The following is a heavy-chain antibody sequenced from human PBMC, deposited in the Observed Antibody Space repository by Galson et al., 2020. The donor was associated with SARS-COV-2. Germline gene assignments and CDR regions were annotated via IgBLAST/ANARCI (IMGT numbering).Heavy chain of an antibody. J-gene: IGHJ3*02. CDR2: IDPSDSYT. V-gene: IGHV5-10-1*01. CDR1: GYSFTSYW. Sequence: GESLKISCKGSGYSFTSYWISWVRQMPGKGLEWMGRIDPSDSYTNYSPSFQGHVTISADKSISTAYLQWSSLKAADTAMYYCARPYQRSLRGYSYGYEGDAFDIWGQGTMVTVSS. D-gene: IGHD5-18*01. CDR3: ARPYQRSLRGYSYGYEGDAFDI.